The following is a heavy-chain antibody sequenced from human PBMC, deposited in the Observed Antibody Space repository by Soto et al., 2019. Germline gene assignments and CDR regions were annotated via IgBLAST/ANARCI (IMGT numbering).Heavy chain of an antibody. J-gene: IGHJ5*02. CDR3: ARGVVKRTRGVIWTKGWLYP. CDR2: MYNTGST. Sequence: PSETLSLTCTVSGGSISGYYWSWIRQPPGKGLEWIGYMYNTGSTVYNPSFKSRVTISVDTSKNQFSLKLSSVTAADTAVYYCARGVVKRTRGVIWTKGWLYPWGQGTLVTVSS. CDR1: GGSISGYY. V-gene: IGHV4-59*01. D-gene: IGHD3-10*01.